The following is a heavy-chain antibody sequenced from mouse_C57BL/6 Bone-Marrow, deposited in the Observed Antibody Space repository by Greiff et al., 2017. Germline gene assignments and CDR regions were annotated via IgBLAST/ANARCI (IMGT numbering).Heavy chain of an antibody. CDR1: GFSLSTFGMG. Sequence: ESGPGLLQPSQTLSLTCSFSGFSLSTFGMGVVWIRQPSGKGLEWLAHIWCDDDKYYNPALKSRLTISKDTSKNQIFLKIANVDTADDATYYDARIGMRWLLGWFDYWGQGTMVTVSA. J-gene: IGHJ3*01. CDR3: ARIGMRWLLGWFDY. D-gene: IGHD2-3*01. CDR2: IWCDDDK. V-gene: IGHV8-8*01.